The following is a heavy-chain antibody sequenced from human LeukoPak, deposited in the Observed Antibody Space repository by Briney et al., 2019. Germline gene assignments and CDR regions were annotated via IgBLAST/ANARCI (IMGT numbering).Heavy chain of an antibody. CDR1: GGSISSGDYY. V-gene: IGHV4-30-4*01. J-gene: IGHJ4*02. D-gene: IGHD3-16*02. Sequence: SQTLSLTCTVSGGSISSGDYYWSWIRQPPGKGLEWIGYIYYSGSTYYNPSLKSRVTIPVDTSKNQFSLKLRSVTAADTAVYYCARAVSYDHVWGSYRKSYYFDYWGPGTLVTVSS. CDR2: IYYSGST. CDR3: ARAVSYDHVWGSYRKSYYFDY.